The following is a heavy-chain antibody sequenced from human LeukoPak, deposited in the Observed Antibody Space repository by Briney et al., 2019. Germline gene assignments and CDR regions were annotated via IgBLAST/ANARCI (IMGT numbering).Heavy chain of an antibody. CDR2: ISSSGSTI. CDR3: ARDLGYDFWSGYSIAY. Sequence: PGGSLRLSCAASGFTFSSYAMSWVRQAPGKGLEWVSYISSSGSTIYYADSVKGRFTISRDNAKNSLYLQMNSLRAEDTAVYYCARDLGYDFWSGYSIAYWGQGTLVTVSS. CDR1: GFTFSSYA. J-gene: IGHJ4*02. D-gene: IGHD3-3*01. V-gene: IGHV3-48*04.